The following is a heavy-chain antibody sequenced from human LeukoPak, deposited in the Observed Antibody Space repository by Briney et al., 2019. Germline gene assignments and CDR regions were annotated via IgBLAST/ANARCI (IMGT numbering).Heavy chain of an antibody. J-gene: IGHJ1*01. D-gene: IGHD3-22*01. CDR3: ATYSSLNRREFQY. CDR2: IKQDGSEK. CDR1: GFTFSSYW. Sequence: GSLRLSCAASGFTFSSYWMSWVRQAPGKGLEWVANIKQDGSEKYYVDSVKGRFTISRDNAKNSLYLQMNSLRAEDTAVYYCATYSSLNRREFQYWGQGTLLTVSS. V-gene: IGHV3-7*01.